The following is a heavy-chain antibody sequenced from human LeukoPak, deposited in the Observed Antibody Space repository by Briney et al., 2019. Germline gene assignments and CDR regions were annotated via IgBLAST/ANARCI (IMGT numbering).Heavy chain of an antibody. V-gene: IGHV3-20*04. J-gene: IGHJ5*02. CDR3: ARERTSLLWFGELFLLDP. D-gene: IGHD3-10*01. CDR2: INWKGGST. CDR1: GFTFDDYG. Sequence: RPGGSLRLSCAASGFTFDDYGMSWVRQAPGKGLEWVSGINWKGGSTGYADSVKGRFTISRDNAKNSLYLQMNSLRAEDTALYYCARERTSLLWFGELFLLDPWGQGTLVTVSS.